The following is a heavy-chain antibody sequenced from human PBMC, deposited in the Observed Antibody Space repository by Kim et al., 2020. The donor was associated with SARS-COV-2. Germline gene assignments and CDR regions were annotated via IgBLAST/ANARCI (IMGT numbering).Heavy chain of an antibody. CDR3: ARAAITGASFFAT. V-gene: IGHV3-74*01. Sequence: YPGFVKGRFPVSRDNAQDTLYLQMDSLTVEDTAIYYCARAAITGASFFATWGQGILVTVSS. D-gene: IGHD1-26*01. J-gene: IGHJ5*02.